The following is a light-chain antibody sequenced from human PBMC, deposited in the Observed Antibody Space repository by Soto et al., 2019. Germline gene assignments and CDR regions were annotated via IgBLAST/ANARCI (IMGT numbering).Light chain of an antibody. J-gene: IGKJ5*01. CDR1: QSVSNN. CDR3: EQYNNWPIT. CDR2: GAS. V-gene: IGKV3D-15*01. Sequence: IVMTQSPGTLSLSPWETVTLSCRASQSVSNNYLAWYQQKPGQAPRLLIYGASTRATGVPDRFSGSGSGTEFTLTISSLQSEDFAVYYCEQYNNWPITFGQGTRLEIK.